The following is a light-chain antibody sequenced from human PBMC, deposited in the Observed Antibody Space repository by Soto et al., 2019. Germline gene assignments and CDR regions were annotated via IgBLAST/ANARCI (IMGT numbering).Light chain of an antibody. CDR1: SSNIGAGYE. CDR3: RSYDTGQTAYV. CDR2: GND. Sequence: QSVLTQPPSVSGAPGQRVTISCTGTSSNIGAGYEVHWYNQLPGTAPKFLVSGNDNRPSGVTDLLSASKSRTSGSLAITGLQAEDEGHYYCRSYDTGQTAYVFGTGTKLTVL. V-gene: IGLV1-40*01. J-gene: IGLJ1*01.